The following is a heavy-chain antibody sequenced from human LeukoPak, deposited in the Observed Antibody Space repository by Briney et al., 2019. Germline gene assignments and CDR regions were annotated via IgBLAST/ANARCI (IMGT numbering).Heavy chain of an antibody. Sequence: PSQTLSLTCTVSGGSISSGSYYWSWIRQPAGKGLEWIGRIYTSGSTNYNPSLKSRVTISVDTSKNQFSLKLSSVTAADTAVYYCASTYYYGSGSHMDYWGQGTLVTVSS. J-gene: IGHJ4*02. V-gene: IGHV4-61*02. CDR2: IYTSGST. CDR3: ASTYYYGSGSHMDY. D-gene: IGHD3-10*01. CDR1: GGSISSGSYY.